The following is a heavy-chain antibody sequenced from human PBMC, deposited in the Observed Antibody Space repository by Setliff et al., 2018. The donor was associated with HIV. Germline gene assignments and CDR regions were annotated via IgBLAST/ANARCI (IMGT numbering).Heavy chain of an antibody. V-gene: IGHV3-64D*09. Sequence: GGSLRLSCLVSGFTVSTYSLNWARQAPGKRPEYVAALSRGGDNTKYADSVKGRFIISRDTSKNTLYPQMSSLRPDDTAIYYCVKPYTGYYYDGSVYDDFWGQGTLVTVSS. CDR2: LSRGGDNT. J-gene: IGHJ4*02. CDR1: GFTVSTYS. D-gene: IGHD3-22*01. CDR3: VKPYTGYYYDGSVYDDF.